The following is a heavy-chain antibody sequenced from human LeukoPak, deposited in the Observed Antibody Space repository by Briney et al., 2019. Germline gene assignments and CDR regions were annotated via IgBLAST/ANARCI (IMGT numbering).Heavy chain of an antibody. Sequence: GASVKVSCKASGYTFTSYYMHWVRQAPGQGLEWMGIINPSGGSTSYAQKFQGRVTMTRDTSTSTVYMELSSLRSEDTAVYYCARDGGWLQLTTSYFDYWGQGTLVTVSS. D-gene: IGHD5-24*01. CDR1: GYTFTSYY. J-gene: IGHJ4*02. V-gene: IGHV1-46*01. CDR3: ARDGGWLQLTTSYFDY. CDR2: INPSGGST.